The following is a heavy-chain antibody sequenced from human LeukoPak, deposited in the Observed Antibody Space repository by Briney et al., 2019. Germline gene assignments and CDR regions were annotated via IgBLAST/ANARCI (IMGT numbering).Heavy chain of an antibody. J-gene: IGHJ4*02. Sequence: PSETLSLTCSVSGGSISSSSYYWAWIRQPPGKGLEWIGSIYYSGSTYYNPSLKSRVTISVDTSKGQFSLKLSSVTAADTAVYYCARRDCSGGTCSYDYWGQGILVTVSS. D-gene: IGHD2-15*01. V-gene: IGHV4-39*01. CDR3: ARRDCSGGTCSYDY. CDR2: IYYSGST. CDR1: GGSISSSSYY.